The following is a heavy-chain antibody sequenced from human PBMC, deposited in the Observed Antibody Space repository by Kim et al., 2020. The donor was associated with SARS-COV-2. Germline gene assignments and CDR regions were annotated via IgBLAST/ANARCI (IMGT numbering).Heavy chain of an antibody. Sequence: PVKVSCKASGGTFSSYAISWVRQAPGQGLEWMGGIIPIFGTANYAQKFQGRVTITADESTSTAYMELSSLRSEDTAVYYCARANVLRYFDWSSYYYMDVWGKGTTVTVSS. CDR3: ARANVLRYFDWSSYYYMDV. CDR2: IIPIFGTA. D-gene: IGHD3-9*01. J-gene: IGHJ6*03. V-gene: IGHV1-69*13. CDR1: GGTFSSYA.